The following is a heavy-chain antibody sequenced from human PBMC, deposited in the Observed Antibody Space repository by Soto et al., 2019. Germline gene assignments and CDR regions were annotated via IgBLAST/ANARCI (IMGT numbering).Heavy chain of an antibody. CDR3: AXIRDPVLRFLEWQDQTGYYFDY. Sequence: EVQLVESGGGLVKPGGSLRLSCAASGFTFSSYSMNWVRQAPGKGLEWVSSISSSSSYIYYADSVKGRFTISRENAKNSLYLQMKRLRAEETAVYYCAXIRDPVLRFLEWQDQTGYYFDYWGQGTLVTVSS. CDR1: GFTFSSYS. D-gene: IGHD3-3*01. CDR2: ISSSSSYI. V-gene: IGHV3-21*01. J-gene: IGHJ4*02.